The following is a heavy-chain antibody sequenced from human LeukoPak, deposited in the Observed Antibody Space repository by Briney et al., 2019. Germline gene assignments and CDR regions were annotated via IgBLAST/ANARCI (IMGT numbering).Heavy chain of an antibody. V-gene: IGHV3-23*01. D-gene: IGHD3-10*01. Sequence: GGSLRLSCAASGFTFSSYGMHWVRQAPGKGLEWVSAISGNGGSTYYADSVKGRFTISRDNSKNTLYLQMNSLTAEDTAVYYCAKGSYFGSGRYYFDYWGQGTLVTVSS. J-gene: IGHJ4*02. CDR3: AKGSYFGSGRYYFDY. CDR1: GFTFSSYG. CDR2: ISGNGGST.